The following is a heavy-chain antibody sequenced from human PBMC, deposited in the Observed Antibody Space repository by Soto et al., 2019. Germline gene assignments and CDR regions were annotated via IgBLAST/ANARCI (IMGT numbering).Heavy chain of an antibody. J-gene: IGHJ4*02. D-gene: IGHD3-3*01. Sequence: QITLNESGPTVVKPTEPLTLTCTFSGFSLTTSGVGVGWVRQSPGKAPEWLACLYWDDAKRYSKSLKSRLTINKDTSKNQVVLTLANVDPADTATYYCAHRVLRAVFGLVTTTAIYFDFWGQGTPVVVSS. CDR3: AHRVLRAVFGLVTTTAIYFDF. CDR2: LYWDDAK. V-gene: IGHV2-5*02. CDR1: GFSLTTSGVG.